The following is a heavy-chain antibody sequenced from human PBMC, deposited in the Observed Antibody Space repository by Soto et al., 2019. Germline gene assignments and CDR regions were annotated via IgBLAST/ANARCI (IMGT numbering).Heavy chain of an antibody. Sequence: GASVKVSCKASGYTFSTYTIHWVRQAPGQRLEWMGWIHAGNGNTKYSQNFQGRITLTRDTSATTTYTELSSLRSEDTAVYYCARELTHYGDNGVYYYGMDVWRQGTTVTVSS. V-gene: IGHV1-3*01. CDR1: GYTFSTYT. CDR3: ARELTHYGDNGVYYYGMDV. CDR2: IHAGNGNT. D-gene: IGHD4-17*01. J-gene: IGHJ6*02.